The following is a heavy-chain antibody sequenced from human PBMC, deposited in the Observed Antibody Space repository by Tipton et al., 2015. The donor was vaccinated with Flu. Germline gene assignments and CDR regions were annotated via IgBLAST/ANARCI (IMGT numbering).Heavy chain of an antibody. D-gene: IGHD6-19*01. CDR1: GYSISSGYY. V-gene: IGHV4-38-2*02. J-gene: IGHJ4*02. CDR2: IYHSGST. Sequence: TLSLTCTVSGYSISSGYYWGWIRQPPGKGLEWIGSIYHSGSTYYNPSLKSRVTISVDTSKNQFSLKLSSVTAADTAVYYCARALGGHSSGWKGPFDYWGQGTLVTVSS. CDR3: ARALGGHSSGWKGPFDY.